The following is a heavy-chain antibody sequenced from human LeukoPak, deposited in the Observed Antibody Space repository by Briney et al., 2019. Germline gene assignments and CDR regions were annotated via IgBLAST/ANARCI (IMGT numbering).Heavy chain of an antibody. CDR3: ASGYYYGSSDFYYGMDV. D-gene: IGHD3-10*01. CDR1: GFTFSSYA. Sequence: GRSLRLSCAASGFTFSSYAMHWVRQAPGKGLEWVAVISYDGSNKYYADSVKGRFTISRDNSKNTLYLQMNSLRAEDTAVYYCASGYYYGSSDFYYGMDVWGQGTTVTVSS. V-gene: IGHV3-30-3*01. CDR2: ISYDGSNK. J-gene: IGHJ6*02.